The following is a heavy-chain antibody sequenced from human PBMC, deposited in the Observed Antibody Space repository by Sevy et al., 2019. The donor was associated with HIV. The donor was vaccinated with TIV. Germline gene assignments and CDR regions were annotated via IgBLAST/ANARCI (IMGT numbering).Heavy chain of an antibody. V-gene: IGHV3-48*01. D-gene: IGHD3-16*02. CDR2: ISSSSSTI. Sequence: GGSLRLSCAASGFTFSSYSMNWVRQAPGKGLEWVSYISSSSSTIYYAHSVKGRFTISRDNAKNSLYLQMNSLRAEDTAVYYCARAETFGGVIAYYFDYWGQGTLVTVSS. CDR1: GFTFSSYS. CDR3: ARAETFGGVIAYYFDY. J-gene: IGHJ4*02.